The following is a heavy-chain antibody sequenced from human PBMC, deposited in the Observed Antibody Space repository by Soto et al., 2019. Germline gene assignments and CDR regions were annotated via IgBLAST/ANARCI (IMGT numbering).Heavy chain of an antibody. Sequence: QVQLVQSGGEVKKPGASVKVSCRTSGYTFTSYGISWVRQAPGQRPEWMGWISPYDDDTKFPQKVQGRVSMTTDTSTDTVYMELRNLRSDDTAVYYCERDRPIWSGFVESPGFYGLDVWGRGTTVFVSS. CDR3: ERDRPIWSGFVESPGFYGLDV. J-gene: IGHJ6*02. D-gene: IGHD3-10*01. CDR1: GYTFTSYG. CDR2: ISPYDDDT. V-gene: IGHV1-18*01.